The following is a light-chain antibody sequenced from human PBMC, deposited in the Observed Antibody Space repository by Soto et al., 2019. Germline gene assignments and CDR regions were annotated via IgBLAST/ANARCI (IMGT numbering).Light chain of an antibody. CDR2: GAY. CDR1: QVIGNY. V-gene: IGKV1-27*01. Sequence: DIQVTNSAFSLSASVGDRVTITCRASQVIGNYLAWYQQKPGKVPKLLIYGAYTLQSGVPSRFSGSGSGTDFTLTIISLQPEDVAIYYCQKYDSGLITFGQGTRLDI. J-gene: IGKJ5*01. CDR3: QKYDSGLIT.